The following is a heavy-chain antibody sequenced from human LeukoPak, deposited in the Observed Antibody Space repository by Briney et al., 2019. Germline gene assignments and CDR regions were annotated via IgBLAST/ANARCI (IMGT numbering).Heavy chain of an antibody. J-gene: IGHJ4*02. CDR3: ARGGSGWYAPMDY. CDR1: GGTFSSYA. D-gene: IGHD6-19*01. Sequence: VASVKVSCKASGGTFSSYAISWVRQAPGQGLEWMGGIIPIFGTANYAQKFQGRVTITAGESTSTAYMELSSLRSEDTAVYYCARGGSGWYAPMDYWGQGTLVTVSS. V-gene: IGHV1-69*13. CDR2: IIPIFGTA.